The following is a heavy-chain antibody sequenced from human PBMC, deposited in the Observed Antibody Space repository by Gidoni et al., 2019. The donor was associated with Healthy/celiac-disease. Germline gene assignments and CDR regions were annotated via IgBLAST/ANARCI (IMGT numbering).Heavy chain of an antibody. V-gene: IGHV3-33*01. CDR3: AREGGNSCSGGSCYSDAFDI. D-gene: IGHD2-15*01. Sequence: QVQLVESGGGVVQPGRSLRLSCAAAGFTFSRYGMHWVRQDPGKGLEWVSVIWDDGSNKYYADSVKGRFTISRDNSKNTLYLQMNSLRAEDTAVYYCAREGGNSCSGGSCYSDAFDIWGQGTMVTVSS. CDR1: GFTFSRYG. J-gene: IGHJ3*02. CDR2: IWDDGSNK.